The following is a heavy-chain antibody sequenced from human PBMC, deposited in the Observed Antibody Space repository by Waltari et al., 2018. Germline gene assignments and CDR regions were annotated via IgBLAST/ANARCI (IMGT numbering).Heavy chain of an antibody. CDR3: ARFHIAACFDI. CDR2: INHSGST. Sequence: QVQLQQWGAGLLKPSETLSLTCAVSGGSFSGYYWSWIRQPPGKGLEWIGEINHSGSTNYNPSLKSRVTISVDTSKNQFSLKLSSVTAADTAVYYCARFHIAACFDIWGQGTMVTVSS. D-gene: IGHD6-6*01. J-gene: IGHJ3*02. V-gene: IGHV4-34*01. CDR1: GGSFSGYY.